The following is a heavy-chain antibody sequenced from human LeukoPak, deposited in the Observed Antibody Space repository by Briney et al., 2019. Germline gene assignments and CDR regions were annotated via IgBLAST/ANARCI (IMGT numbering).Heavy chain of an antibody. Sequence: GGPLRLSCAASGFTVPDNYMNWVRQSSGKGLEWVSVIYGGGDTNYADSVKGRFIISRDTSKNTVYLQMNSLRAEDTAVYYRAVVDSSGWYCHDYWGQGTLVTVSS. V-gene: IGHV3-53*01. CDR3: AVVDSSGWYCHDY. D-gene: IGHD6-19*01. CDR1: GFTVPDNY. J-gene: IGHJ4*02. CDR2: IYGGGDT.